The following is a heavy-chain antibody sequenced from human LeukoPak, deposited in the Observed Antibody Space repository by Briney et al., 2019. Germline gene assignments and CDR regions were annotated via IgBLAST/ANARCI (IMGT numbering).Heavy chain of an antibody. CDR3: AKAQLGIAVAGTFDY. Sequence: GGSLRLSCAASGFTFSSYAMSWVRQAPGKGLEWVSAISGSGGSTYYADSVKGRFTISRDNSKNRLYLQMNSLRAEDTAVYYCAKAQLGIAVAGTFDYWGQGTLVTVSS. V-gene: IGHV3-23*01. CDR2: ISGSGGST. CDR1: GFTFSSYA. D-gene: IGHD6-19*01. J-gene: IGHJ4*02.